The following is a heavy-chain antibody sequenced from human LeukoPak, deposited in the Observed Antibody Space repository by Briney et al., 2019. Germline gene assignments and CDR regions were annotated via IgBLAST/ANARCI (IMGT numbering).Heavy chain of an antibody. CDR3: ARSGYSYGPYDAFDI. CDR1: GGTFSSYA. CDR2: IIPIFGTA. J-gene: IGHJ3*02. Sequence: ASVKVSCKASGGTFSSYAISWVRQAPGQGLEWMGGIIPIFGTANYAQKFQGRVTITTDESTSTAHMELSSLRSEDTAVCYCARSGYSYGPYDAFDIWGQGTMVTVSS. D-gene: IGHD5-18*01. V-gene: IGHV1-69*05.